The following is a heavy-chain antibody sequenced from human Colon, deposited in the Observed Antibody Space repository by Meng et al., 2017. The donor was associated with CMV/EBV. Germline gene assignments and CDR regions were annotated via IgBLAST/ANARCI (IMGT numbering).Heavy chain of an antibody. Sequence: GGSLRLSCAASGFTFRDYYMTWIRQAPGKGLEWVSYISASGTTIYYADSVKRRFTISRDNAKNSLYLQMNSLRAEDTAVYYCAGDRRHYGDSSGYGSLDYWGQGTLVTVSS. CDR2: ISASGTTI. J-gene: IGHJ4*02. D-gene: IGHD3-22*01. CDR1: GFTFRDYY. V-gene: IGHV3-11*04. CDR3: AGDRRHYGDSSGYGSLDY.